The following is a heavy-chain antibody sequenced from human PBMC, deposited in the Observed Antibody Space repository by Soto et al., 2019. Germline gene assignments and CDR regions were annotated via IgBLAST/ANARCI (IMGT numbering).Heavy chain of an antibody. V-gene: IGHV3-30-3*01. J-gene: IGHJ3*01. CDR2: ISYDGSNK. CDR1: GFTFSSKA. Sequence: PGGSLRLSCATSGFTFSSKAMHWVRQAPGKGLERVAVISYDGSNKYYADSVKSRFTISRDNSKNTLYLQMNSLRVEDTFVYYCTREGHSGSYLNDAFDVWGQGT. CDR3: TREGHSGSYLNDAFDV. D-gene: IGHD1-26*01.